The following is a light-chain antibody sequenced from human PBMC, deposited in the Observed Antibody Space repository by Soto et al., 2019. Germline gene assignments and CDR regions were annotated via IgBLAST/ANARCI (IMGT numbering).Light chain of an antibody. V-gene: IGKV3-20*01. Sequence: EIVLTQSPGTLSLSPGERATLSCRASQSVSNNYLAWYQQKPGQAPRLLISVVSSRATGIPDRFSGSGSGTDFTLTISRLEPEDFAVYYCQQYGTSPWTFGQGTKVEIK. CDR1: QSVSNNY. J-gene: IGKJ1*01. CDR2: VVS. CDR3: QQYGTSPWT.